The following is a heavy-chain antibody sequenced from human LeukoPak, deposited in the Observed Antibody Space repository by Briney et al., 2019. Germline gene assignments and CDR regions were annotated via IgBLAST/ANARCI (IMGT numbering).Heavy chain of an antibody. CDR1: GFALKSYS. CDR2: IKEDGSEK. J-gene: IGHJ4*02. V-gene: IGHV3-7*01. CDR3: ANPSVGKRY. Sequence: GGSLRLSCAGSGFALKSYSLTWVRQAPGRGLEWVANIKEDGSEKHYADSVKGRFTISRDNAKNSLYLQMNSLRAEDTAVYYCANPSVGKRYWGQGTLVTVSS. D-gene: IGHD2-2*01.